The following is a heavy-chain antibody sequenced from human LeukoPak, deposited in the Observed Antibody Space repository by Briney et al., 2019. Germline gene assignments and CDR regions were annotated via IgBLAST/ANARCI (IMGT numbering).Heavy chain of an antibody. D-gene: IGHD6-19*01. CDR3: ARLKGAVAAGYFDL. V-gene: IGHV1-8*01. J-gene: IGHJ2*01. CDR1: GYTFTSYD. Sequence: ASVKVSCKASGYTFTSYDINWVRQATGQGLEWMGWMNPNSGNTGYAQKFQGRVTITADKSTSTAYMELSSLRSEDTAVYYCARLKGAVAAGYFDLWGRGTLVTVSS. CDR2: MNPNSGNT.